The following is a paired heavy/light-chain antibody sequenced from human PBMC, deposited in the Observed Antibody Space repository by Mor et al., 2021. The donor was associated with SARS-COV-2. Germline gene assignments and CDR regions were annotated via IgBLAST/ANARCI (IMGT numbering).Heavy chain of an antibody. J-gene: IGHJ4*02. CDR3: ATDGRGYSGYDLDY. CDR2: ISAFSGDT. CDR1: GYTFTSYG. Sequence: QVQLVQSGAEVRKPGASVKVSCKAFGYTFTSYGVSWVRQAPGQGLEWMGWISAFSGDTYYAQKLQGRVTLTTDTSTSTAYMELRSLTSDDTAMYYCATDGRGYSGYDLDYWGQGSLVTVSS. V-gene: IGHV1-18*04. D-gene: IGHD5-12*01.
Light chain of an antibody. Sequence: EIVLTQSPATLSLSPGERATLSCRASQSLSRFLAWYQQKPGQAPRLLIYDASNRATGIPARFSGSGSGADFTLTISRLEPEDFAVYYCQQRRDWPPGRTFGGGTKVEIK. V-gene: IGKV3-11*01. CDR3: QQRRDWPPGRT. J-gene: IGKJ4*01. CDR1: QSLSRF. CDR2: DAS.